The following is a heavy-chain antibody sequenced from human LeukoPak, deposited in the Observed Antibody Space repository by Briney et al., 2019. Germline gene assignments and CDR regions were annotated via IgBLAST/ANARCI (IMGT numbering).Heavy chain of an antibody. CDR3: ARVLGATTVYFDY. Sequence: ASVKVSCKDSGYTFTSYAMHWVRQAPEQRLEWMGWINAGNGNTKYSQKFQGRVTITRDTSASTAYMELSSLRSEDTAVYYCARVLGATTVYFDYWGQGTLVTVSS. CDR1: GYTFTSYA. CDR2: INAGNGNT. J-gene: IGHJ4*02. V-gene: IGHV1-3*01. D-gene: IGHD1-26*01.